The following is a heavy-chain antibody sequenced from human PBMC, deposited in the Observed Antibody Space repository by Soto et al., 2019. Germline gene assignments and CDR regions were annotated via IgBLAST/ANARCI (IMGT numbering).Heavy chain of an antibody. J-gene: IGHJ4*02. D-gene: IGHD3-22*01. CDR3: ATYSSYSGFDFDY. Sequence: GGSLRLSCAASGFTFSSYWLSWVRQAPGKGLEWVANIKRDGSEKYYVDSVKGRFTISRDNAENSLYLQLTNLRAEDTAVYYGATYSSYSGFDFDYWGQGTLVTVSS. CDR2: IKRDGSEK. CDR1: GFTFSSYW. V-gene: IGHV3-7*05.